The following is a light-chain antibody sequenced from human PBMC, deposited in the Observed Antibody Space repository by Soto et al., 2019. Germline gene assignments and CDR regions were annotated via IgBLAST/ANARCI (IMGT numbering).Light chain of an antibody. J-gene: IGLJ1*01. V-gene: IGLV1-40*01. Sequence: VLTQPPSVSGAPGQRVTMSCTGSSSNIGAGYDVHWYQQLPGTAPKLLISGNTNRPSGVPDRFSGSKSGTSASLAITGLQAEDEADYYCQSYDSSLSGYVFGTGTKVTVL. CDR3: QSYDSSLSGYV. CDR2: GNT. CDR1: SSNIGAGYD.